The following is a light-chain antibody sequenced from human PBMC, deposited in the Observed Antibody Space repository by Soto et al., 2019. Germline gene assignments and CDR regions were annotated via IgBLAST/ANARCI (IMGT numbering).Light chain of an antibody. CDR1: SSNIGAGYD. Sequence: QSVLTQPPSVSGAPGQRVTISCTGSSSNIGAGYDVHWYRQLPGTAPKLLIYGNSNRPSGVPDRFSGSKSGTSASLAITGLQAEDEADYYCQSYDNSLGGSVFGGGTKLTVL. CDR2: GNS. CDR3: QSYDNSLGGSV. V-gene: IGLV1-40*01. J-gene: IGLJ3*02.